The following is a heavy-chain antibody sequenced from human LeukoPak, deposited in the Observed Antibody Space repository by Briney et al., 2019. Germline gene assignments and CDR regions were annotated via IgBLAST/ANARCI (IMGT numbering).Heavy chain of an antibody. CDR2: IRSKANSYAT. CDR3: TRLFTRGYDILTGYYSGDY. V-gene: IGHV3-73*01. D-gene: IGHD3-9*01. Sequence: GGSLRLSCAASGCTFSGSAMHWVRQASGKGLEWVGRIRSKANSYATAYAASVKGSFTISRDDSKNTAYLQMNSLITEDTAVYYCTRLFTRGYDILTGYYSGDYWGQGTLVTVSS. J-gene: IGHJ4*02. CDR1: GCTFSGSA.